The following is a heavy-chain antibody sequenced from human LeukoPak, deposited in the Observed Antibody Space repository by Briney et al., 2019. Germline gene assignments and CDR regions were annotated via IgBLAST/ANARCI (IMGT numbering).Heavy chain of an antibody. CDR2: INPSGGST. V-gene: IGHV1-46*01. D-gene: IGHD3-22*01. CDR3: ARDEEYYDSSGYYGY. J-gene: IGHJ4*02. CDR1: GYTFTSYY. Sequence: ASVKVSCKASGYTFTSYYMHWVRQAPGQGLEWMGIINPSGGSTSYAQKFQGRVTMTRDMSTGTVYMELSSLRSEDTAVYYCARDEEYYDSSGYYGYWGQGTLVTVSS.